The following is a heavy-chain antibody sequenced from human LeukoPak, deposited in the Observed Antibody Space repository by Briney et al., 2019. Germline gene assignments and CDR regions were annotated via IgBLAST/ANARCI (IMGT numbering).Heavy chain of an antibody. V-gene: IGHV1-18*04. CDR1: GYTFTSYG. CDR3: ARDGGSDSKYYDILTAGDY. D-gene: IGHD3-9*01. CDR2: ISAYNGNT. J-gene: IGHJ4*02. Sequence: GASVKVSCKASGYTFTSYGISWVRQAPGQGLEWMGWISAYNGNTNYAQKLQGRVTMTTDTSTSTAYMELRSLRSDDTAVYYRARDGGSDSKYYDILTAGDYWGQGTLVTVSS.